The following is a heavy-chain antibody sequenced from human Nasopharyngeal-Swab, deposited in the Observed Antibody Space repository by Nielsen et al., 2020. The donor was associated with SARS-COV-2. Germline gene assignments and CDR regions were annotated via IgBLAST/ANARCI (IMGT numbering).Heavy chain of an antibody. V-gene: IGHV4-4*07. CDR3: ARDGLPGDHDAFDF. Sequence: GSLRLSCSVSGGSIRNYYWSWIRQPAGKGLEWIGRIYSSGSTNYNPSLKSRFTMSVDTSNNQFSLRLTSVTAADTAVYYCARDGLPGDHDAFDFWGQGTEVTVSP. CDR2: IYSSGST. CDR1: GGSIRNYY. J-gene: IGHJ3*01.